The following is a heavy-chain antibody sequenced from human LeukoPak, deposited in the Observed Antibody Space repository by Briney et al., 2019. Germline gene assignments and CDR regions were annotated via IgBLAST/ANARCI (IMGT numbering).Heavy chain of an antibody. CDR1: GFTFSSYA. J-gene: IGHJ4*02. CDR3: AKDSAVAGDFDF. V-gene: IGHV3-23*01. CDR2: ISGSGVST. D-gene: IGHD6-19*01. Sequence: GGSLRLSCAASGFTFSSYAMSWVRQAPGKGLEWVSAISGSGVSTYYADSVKGRFTISRDNSKNTLYLQMNSLRDEDTAVYYCAKDSAVAGDFDFWGQGTLVTVSS.